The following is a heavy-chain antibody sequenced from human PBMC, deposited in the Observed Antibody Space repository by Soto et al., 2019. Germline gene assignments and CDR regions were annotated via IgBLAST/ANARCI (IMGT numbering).Heavy chain of an antibody. CDR3: ARQSITIFGVALTYYFDY. J-gene: IGHJ4*02. CDR2: ISSSGSTI. D-gene: IGHD3-3*01. V-gene: IGHV3-11*01. CDR1: GFTFSDYY. Sequence: KPGGSLRLSCAASGFTFSDYYMSWIRQAPGKGLEWVSYISSSGSTIYYADSVKGRFTISRDNAKNSMYLQMNSLRAEDTAVYYCARQSITIFGVALTYYFDYWGQGTLVTVYS.